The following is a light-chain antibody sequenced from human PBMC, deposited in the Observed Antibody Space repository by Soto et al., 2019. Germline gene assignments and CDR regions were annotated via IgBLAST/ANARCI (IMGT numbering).Light chain of an antibody. CDR1: SSNVGGYNY. CDR3: SSYAGSNNV. V-gene: IGLV2-8*01. CDR2: EVS. Sequence: QSALTQPPSASGSPGQSVTISCSGTSSNVGGYNYVSWYQHHPGKAPILMIYEVSKPPSGVPDRCSGSKSGNTASLTVSGLEAEDESDYYCSSYAGSNNVFGAGTKLTVL. J-gene: IGLJ1*01.